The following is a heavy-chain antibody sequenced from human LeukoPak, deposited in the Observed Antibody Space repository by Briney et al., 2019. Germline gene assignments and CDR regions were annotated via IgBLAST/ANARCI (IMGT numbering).Heavy chain of an antibody. D-gene: IGHD5/OR15-5a*01. CDR2: ISRRSIS. J-gene: IGHJ4*02. Sequence: GGSLRLSCAASGFTFSSYAMNWVRQAPGKGLGWVSYISRRSISYFADSVKGRFTISKDNAKNSLHLQMNSLRTEDTAVYYCTTDSLSTKTAGGNSWGQGTLVIVSS. CDR3: TTDSLSTKTAGGNS. V-gene: IGHV3-48*01. CDR1: GFTFSSYA.